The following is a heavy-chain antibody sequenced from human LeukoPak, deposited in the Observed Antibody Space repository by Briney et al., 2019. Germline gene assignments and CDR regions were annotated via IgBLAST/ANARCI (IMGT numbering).Heavy chain of an antibody. D-gene: IGHD3-22*01. V-gene: IGHV4-34*01. Sequence: SETLSLTCTVSGGSISSYYWSWIRQPPGKGLEWIGEIHPSGITNYNPSLKSRVSISIDTSKNQFSLSLTSVTAADTAVYYCSRGYDNEKSAYWGRGTLVTVSS. CDR1: GGSISSYY. CDR3: SRGYDNEKSAY. CDR2: IHPSGIT. J-gene: IGHJ4*02.